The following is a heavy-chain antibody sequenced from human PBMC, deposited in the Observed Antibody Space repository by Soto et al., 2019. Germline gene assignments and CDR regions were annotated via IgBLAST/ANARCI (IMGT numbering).Heavy chain of an antibody. CDR1: GFTFSSYS. CDR2: ISSSSSYI. CDR3: ARDQWELLRNAFDI. V-gene: IGHV3-21*01. D-gene: IGHD1-26*01. J-gene: IGHJ3*02. Sequence: GGSLRLSCADSGFTFSSYSMNWVRQAPGKGLEWVSSISSSSSYIYYADSVKGRFTISRDNAKNSLYLQMNSLRAEDTAVYYCARDQWELLRNAFDIWGQGTMVTVSS.